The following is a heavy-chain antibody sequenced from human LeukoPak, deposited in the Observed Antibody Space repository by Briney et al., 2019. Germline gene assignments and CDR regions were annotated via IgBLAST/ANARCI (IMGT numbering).Heavy chain of an antibody. CDR3: ARASSTSSRGAFDI. Sequence: HPGGSLRLSCAASGFTFDDYAMHWVRHAPGKGLEWVSGISWNSGSIGYADSVKGRFTISRDNAKNSLYLQMNSLRAEDMAVYYCARASSTSSRGAFDIWGQGTMVTVSS. V-gene: IGHV3-9*03. CDR2: ISWNSGSI. CDR1: GFTFDDYA. D-gene: IGHD2-2*01. J-gene: IGHJ3*02.